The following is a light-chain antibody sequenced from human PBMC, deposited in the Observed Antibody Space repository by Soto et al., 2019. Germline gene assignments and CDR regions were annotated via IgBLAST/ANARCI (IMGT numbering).Light chain of an antibody. J-gene: IGLJ1*01. CDR1: SSDVGGYNY. CDR2: DVS. V-gene: IGLV2-11*01. CDR3: CSYAGSYTFV. Sequence: QSALTQPRSVSGSPGQSVTIAFTGTSSDVGGYNYVSWYQQHPGKAPKLMIYDVSKRPSGVPDRFSCSKSGNTASLTISGLQAEDEADYYCCSYAGSYTFVFGTGTKLTVL.